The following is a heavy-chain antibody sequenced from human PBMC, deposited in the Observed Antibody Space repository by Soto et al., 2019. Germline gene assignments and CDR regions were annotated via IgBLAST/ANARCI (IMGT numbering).Heavy chain of an antibody. CDR1: GGTFSSYA. V-gene: IGHV1-69*13. CDR3: AGGCHYGDPLSDY. Sequence: SVKVSCKASGGTFSSYAISWVRQAPGQGLEWMGGIIPIFGTANYAQKFQGRVTITADESTSTAYMELSSLRSEDTAVYYCAGGCHYGDPLSDYWGQGTLVTVSS. CDR2: IIPIFGTA. J-gene: IGHJ4*02. D-gene: IGHD4-17*01.